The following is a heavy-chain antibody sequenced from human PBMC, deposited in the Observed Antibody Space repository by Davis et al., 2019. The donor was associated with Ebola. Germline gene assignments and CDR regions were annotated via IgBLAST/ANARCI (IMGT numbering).Heavy chain of an antibody. Sequence: SETLSLTCTVSGGSISSYYWGWIRQPPGKGLEWIGSIYYSGSTYYNPSLKSRVTISVDTSKNQFSLKLSSVTAADTAVYYCARIPSYYYGSGSYYKTLYFDYWGQGTLVTVSS. CDR2: IYYSGST. CDR3: ARIPSYYYGSGSYYKTLYFDY. D-gene: IGHD3-10*01. V-gene: IGHV4-39*01. CDR1: GGSISSYY. J-gene: IGHJ4*02.